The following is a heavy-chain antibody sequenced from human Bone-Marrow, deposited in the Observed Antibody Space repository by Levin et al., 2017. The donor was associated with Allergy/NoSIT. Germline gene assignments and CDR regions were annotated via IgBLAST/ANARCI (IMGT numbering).Heavy chain of an antibody. V-gene: IGHV1-2*02. CDR2: INPNSGVT. D-gene: IGHD3-3*01. J-gene: IGHJ5*02. CDR3: ARSLRFLEWFDL. Sequence: PLASVKVSCKATGYNFKSYYVYWVRQAPGQGLEWMAWINPNSGVTKYAQKFQGRVNMTRDTSISTAYLELNRLRSDDTAVYFCARSLRFLEWFDLWGQGTLVTVSS. CDR1: GYNFKSYY.